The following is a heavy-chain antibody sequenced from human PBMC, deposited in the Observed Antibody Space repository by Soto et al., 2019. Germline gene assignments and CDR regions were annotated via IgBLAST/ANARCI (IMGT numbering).Heavy chain of an antibody. CDR2: ISSSSSYI. CDR1: GFTFSSYS. CDR3: ARDAYSNYVPVWYYYYMDV. D-gene: IGHD4-4*01. J-gene: IGHJ6*03. V-gene: IGHV3-21*01. Sequence: GGSLRLSCAASGFTFSSYSMNWVRQAPGKGLEWVSSISSSSSYIYYADSVKGRFTISRDNAKNSLYLQMNSLRAEDTAVYYCARDAYSNYVPVWYYYYMDVWGKGTTVTVSS.